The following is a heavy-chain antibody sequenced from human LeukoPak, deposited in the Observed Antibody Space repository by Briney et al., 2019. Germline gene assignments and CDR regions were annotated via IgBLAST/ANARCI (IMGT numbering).Heavy chain of an antibody. CDR3: VPRKEWSRYMGV. D-gene: IGHD3-3*01. CDR2: IRYDGSHK. CDR1: GFSFSSYG. Sequence: GGSLRLSCAASGFSFSSYGMHWVRQAPGKGLEWVAFIRYDGSHKYYADSVKGRFTISRDNSKNTLYLQMNSLRAEDTAVYYCVPRKEWSRYMGVWNKGTTVTVSS. J-gene: IGHJ6*03. V-gene: IGHV3-30*02.